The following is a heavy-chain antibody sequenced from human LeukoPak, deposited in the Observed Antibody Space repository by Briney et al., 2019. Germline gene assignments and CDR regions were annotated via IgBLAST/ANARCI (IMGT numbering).Heavy chain of an antibody. J-gene: IGHJ4*02. Sequence: GGSLRLSCVASGFIFRDYAMSWVRQTPAGGLEWVSSLRGDGETFYTDSVKGRFTLSRDHSRNTVYLQLSNLRVEDTAVYYCAKASWVSSADAVLWGQGTMVTVS. D-gene: IGHD3-16*01. V-gene: IGHV3-23*01. CDR1: GFIFRDYA. CDR3: AKASWVSSADAVL. CDR2: LRGDGET.